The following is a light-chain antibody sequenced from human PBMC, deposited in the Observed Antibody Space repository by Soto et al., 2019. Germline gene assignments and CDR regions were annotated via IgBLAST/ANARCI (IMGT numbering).Light chain of an antibody. CDR3: SSFTGSNTWL. CDR1: SSNVGGYNY. J-gene: IGLJ3*02. V-gene: IGLV2-14*01. Sequence: QSALTQPASVSGSPGQSITISCTGTSSNVGGYNYVSWYQQYPGKAPKLMIFEVTNRPSGVSDRFSGSKSGNTASLTISGLQAEDEADYYCSSFTGSNTWLFGGGTKLTVL. CDR2: EVT.